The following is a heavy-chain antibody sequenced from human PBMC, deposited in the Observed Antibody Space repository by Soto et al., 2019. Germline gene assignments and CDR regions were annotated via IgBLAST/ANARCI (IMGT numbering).Heavy chain of an antibody. D-gene: IGHD2-15*01. CDR2: ISSSGSTI. J-gene: IGHJ4*02. CDR1: GFTFSSYE. Sequence: WGSLRLSCAASGFTFSSYEMNWVRQAPGKGLEWVSYISSSGSTIYYADSVKGRFTISRDNAKNSLYLQMNSLRAEDTAVYYCARDRVAYYFDYWGQGTLVTVSS. CDR3: ARDRVAYYFDY. V-gene: IGHV3-48*03.